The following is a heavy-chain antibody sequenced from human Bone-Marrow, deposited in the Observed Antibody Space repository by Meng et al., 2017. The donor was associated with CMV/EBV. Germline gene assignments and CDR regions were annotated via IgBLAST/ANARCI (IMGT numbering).Heavy chain of an antibody. Sequence: QVQLGESGGGVVQPGRSLRLSCAASGFTFSSYAMHWVRQAPGKGLEWVAVISYDGSNKYYADSVKGRFTISRDNSKNTLYLQMNSLRAEDTAVYYCAKVAGRVYWGQGTLVTVSS. J-gene: IGHJ4*02. CDR3: AKVAGRVY. CDR2: ISYDGSNK. D-gene: IGHD2-15*01. V-gene: IGHV3-30-3*01. CDR1: GFTFSSYA.